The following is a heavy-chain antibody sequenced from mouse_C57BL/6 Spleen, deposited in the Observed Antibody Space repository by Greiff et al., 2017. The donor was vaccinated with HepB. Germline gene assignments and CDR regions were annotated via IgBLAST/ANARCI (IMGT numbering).Heavy chain of an antibody. CDR1: GYTFTDYY. D-gene: IGHD2-3*01. CDR2: INPNNGGT. J-gene: IGHJ1*03. Sequence: EVQLQQSGPELVKPGASVKISCKASGYTFTDYYMNWVKQSHGKSLEWIGDINPNNGGTSYNQKFKGKATLTVDKSCSTAYMELRSLTSEDSAVYYCARGYDGYYRYWYFDVWGTGTTVTVSS. V-gene: IGHV1-26*01. CDR3: ARGYDGYYRYWYFDV.